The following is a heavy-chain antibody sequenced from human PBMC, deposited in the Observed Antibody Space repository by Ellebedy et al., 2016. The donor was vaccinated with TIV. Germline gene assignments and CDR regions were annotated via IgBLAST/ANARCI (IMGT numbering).Heavy chain of an antibody. Sequence: MPSETLSLTCTVSGGSISGSSYFWGWIRQPPGKGLEWIGSIYYRGGTYYNPSLKSRVTISLDTSKNQFSLKLSSVTAADTAVYYCAREYSSNWYWDWGQGTLVTVSS. D-gene: IGHD6-13*01. J-gene: IGHJ4*02. CDR3: AREYSSNWYWD. CDR1: GGSISGSSYF. V-gene: IGHV4-39*07. CDR2: IYYRGGT.